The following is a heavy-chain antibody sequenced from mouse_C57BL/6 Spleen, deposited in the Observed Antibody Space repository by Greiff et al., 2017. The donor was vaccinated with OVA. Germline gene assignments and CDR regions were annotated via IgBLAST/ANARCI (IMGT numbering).Heavy chain of an antibody. CDR2: INPNNGGT. CDR1: GYTFTDYN. V-gene: IGHV1-22*01. CDR3: AREGNYDYDDAMDY. Sequence: EVKLQESGPELVKPGASVKMSCKASGYTFTDYNMHWVKQSHGKSLEWIGYINPNNGGTSYNQKFKGKATLTVNKSSSTAYMELRSLTSEDSAVYYCAREGNYDYDDAMDYWGQGTSVTVSS. J-gene: IGHJ4*01. D-gene: IGHD2-4*01.